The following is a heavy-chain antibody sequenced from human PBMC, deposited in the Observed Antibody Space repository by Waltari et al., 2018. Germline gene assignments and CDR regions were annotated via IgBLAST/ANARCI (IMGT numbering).Heavy chain of an antibody. Sequence: EVQLLESGGGLVQPGGSLRLSCAASAFNFTTYAMSWVRQAPGKGLEWFAGISARGGTTYYADSVKGRFTISRDNSKSTLFLQMNSLRGDDTAVYYCARGSNYWYQIDLWGQGTLVTVSS. V-gene: IGHV3-23*01. CDR2: ISARGGTT. D-gene: IGHD2-2*01. CDR1: AFNFTTYA. CDR3: ARGSNYWYQIDL. J-gene: IGHJ4*02.